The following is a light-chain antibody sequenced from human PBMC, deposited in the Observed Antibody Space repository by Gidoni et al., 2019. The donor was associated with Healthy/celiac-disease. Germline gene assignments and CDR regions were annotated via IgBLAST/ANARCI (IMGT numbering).Light chain of an antibody. Sequence: LTQPAPVSGSPGQSIPISCTGTSSDVGGYNYVSWYQQHPGKAPKLMIYEVSNRPSGVSNRFSGSKSGNTASLTISGLQAEDEADYYCSSYTSSSTWVFGGGTKLTVL. CDR2: EVS. CDR1: SSDVGGYNY. J-gene: IGLJ3*02. V-gene: IGLV2-14*01. CDR3: SSYTSSSTWV.